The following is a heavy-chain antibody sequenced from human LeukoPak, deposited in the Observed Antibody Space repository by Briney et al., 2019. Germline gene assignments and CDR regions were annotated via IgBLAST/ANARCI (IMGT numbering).Heavy chain of an antibody. J-gene: IGHJ4*02. CDR3: ASNYYGTGSSCFDS. CDR1: GGSIISSLDY. CDR2: INNGGNT. D-gene: IGHD3-10*01. V-gene: IGHV4-39*01. Sequence: SETLSLTCTFSGGSIISSLDYWGWIRQPPGKGLEWIGSINNGGNTYYNPSLESRVTISVDAFNNQFFLRLSSVTAADTAVYYCASNYYGTGSSCFDSCDQGTLVTVSS.